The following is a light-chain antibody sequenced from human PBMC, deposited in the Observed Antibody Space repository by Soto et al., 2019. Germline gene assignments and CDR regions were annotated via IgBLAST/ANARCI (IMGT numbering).Light chain of an antibody. CDR2: DAS. Sequence: DIQMTQSPSPLSASVGDRVTITCRASQSISSYLNWYQQKPGKAPKFLIYDASNLESGVPSRFSGSGSGTEFTLTISSLQPDDFATYYCQQYSSYWTFGQGTKMDIK. CDR3: QQYSSYWT. V-gene: IGKV1-5*01. J-gene: IGKJ1*01. CDR1: QSISSY.